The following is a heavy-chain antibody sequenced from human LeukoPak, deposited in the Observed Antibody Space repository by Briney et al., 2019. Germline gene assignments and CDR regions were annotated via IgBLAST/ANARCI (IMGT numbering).Heavy chain of an antibody. Sequence: NRGESLKISCKGSGYSFTNYWIGWVRQMPGKGLEWMGIIYPGDSDTKYSPSFQGQVTISADKSISTAYLQWSSLKASDTAMYYCTRQRVLVSSMDVWGKGITVTVSS. J-gene: IGHJ6*04. V-gene: IGHV5-51*01. D-gene: IGHD6-13*01. CDR1: GYSFTNYW. CDR2: IYPGDSDT. CDR3: TRQRVLVSSMDV.